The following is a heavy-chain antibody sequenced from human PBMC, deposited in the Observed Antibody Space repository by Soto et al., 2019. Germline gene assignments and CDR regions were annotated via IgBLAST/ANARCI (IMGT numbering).Heavy chain of an antibody. V-gene: IGHV2-70*01. CDR3: ARIAGRGYYYGMDV. CDR2: IDWDDDK. Sequence: SGPTLVNPTQTLTLTFTFSGFSLITSGMCVSWIRQPPGKALEWLALIDWDDDKYYSTSLKTRLTISKDTSKNQVVLTMTNMDPVDTATYYCARIAGRGYYYGMDVWGQGTTVTV. CDR1: GFSLITSGMC. J-gene: IGHJ6*02. D-gene: IGHD6-13*01.